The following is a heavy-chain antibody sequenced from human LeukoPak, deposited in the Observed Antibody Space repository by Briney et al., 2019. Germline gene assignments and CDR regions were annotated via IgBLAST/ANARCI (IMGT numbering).Heavy chain of an antibody. CDR3: ATDRFYNTFDY. D-gene: IGHD3-10*01. J-gene: IGHJ4*02. CDR1: AITFSNSW. CDR2: IKPDGSEK. V-gene: IGHV3-7*01. Sequence: GGSLRLSCGASAITFSNSWMNWVRQAPGEGLEWVATIKPDGSEKWYVNSVKGRFTISRDNAKNSLYLQMDSLRVDDTAVYYCATDRFYNTFDYWGQGTLVTVSS.